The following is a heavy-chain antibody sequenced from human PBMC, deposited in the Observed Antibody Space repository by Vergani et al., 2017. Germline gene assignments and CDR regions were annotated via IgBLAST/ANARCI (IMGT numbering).Heavy chain of an antibody. Sequence: VQLVQSGAEVKKPGASVKVSCKASGYTFTGYYMHWVRQAPGQGLEWMGWINPNSGGTNYAQKFQGRGTMTRDTSISTAYMELRRLRSDETAVYYCARDLPVVPAAHYYGMDVWGQGNTVTVSS. CDR3: ARDLPVVPAAHYYGMDV. D-gene: IGHD2-2*01. J-gene: IGHJ6*02. CDR1: GYTFTGYY. CDR2: INPNSGGT. V-gene: IGHV1-2*02.